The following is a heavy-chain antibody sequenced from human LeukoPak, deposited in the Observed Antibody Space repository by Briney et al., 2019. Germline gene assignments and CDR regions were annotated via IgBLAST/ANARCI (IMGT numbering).Heavy chain of an antibody. V-gene: IGHV4-59*01. CDR2: TYYSGST. D-gene: IGHD3-22*01. CDR1: GGSISSYY. J-gene: IGHJ4*02. Sequence: SETLSLTCTVSGGSISSYYWSWIRQPPGKGLEWIGYTYYSGSTNYNPSLKSRVTISVDTSKNQFSLKLSSVTAADTAVYYCAREGQYYYDSSGSYFDYWGQGTLVTVSS. CDR3: AREGQYYYDSSGSYFDY.